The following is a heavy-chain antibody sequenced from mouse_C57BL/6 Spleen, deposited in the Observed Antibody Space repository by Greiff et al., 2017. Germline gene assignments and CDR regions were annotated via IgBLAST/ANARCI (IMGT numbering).Heavy chain of an antibody. J-gene: IGHJ4*01. CDR3: ARWVSTMVTTRDYAMDY. Sequence: QVQLQQPGAELVKPGASVKLSCKASGYTFTSYWMQWVKQRPGQGLEWIGEIDPSDSYTNYNQKFKGKATLTVDTSSSTAYMQLSSLTAEDSAGYYCARWVSTMVTTRDYAMDYWGQGASVTVSS. V-gene: IGHV1-50*01. CDR2: IDPSDSYT. CDR1: GYTFTSYW. D-gene: IGHD2-2*01.